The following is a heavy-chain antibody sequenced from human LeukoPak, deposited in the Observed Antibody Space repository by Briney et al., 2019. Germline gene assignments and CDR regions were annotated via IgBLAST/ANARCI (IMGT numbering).Heavy chain of an antibody. CDR1: GGTFSSYA. D-gene: IGHD6-19*01. Sequence: SVKVSCKASGGTFSSYAISWVRQASGQGLEWMGGIIPIFGTANYAQKFQGRVTITADESTSTAYMELSSLRSEDTAVYYCARAYSVEQWLANYYYYGMDVWGQGTTLTVSS. CDR3: ARAYSVEQWLANYYYYGMDV. J-gene: IGHJ6*02. CDR2: IIPIFGTA. V-gene: IGHV1-69*13.